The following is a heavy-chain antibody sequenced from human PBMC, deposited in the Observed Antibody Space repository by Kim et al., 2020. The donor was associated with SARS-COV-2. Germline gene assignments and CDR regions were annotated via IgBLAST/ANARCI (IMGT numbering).Heavy chain of an antibody. CDR3: ARRGSSSLEGLDY. J-gene: IGHJ4*02. V-gene: IGHV5-10-1*01. Sequence: PSFQGNVTISADRSDSTAYLQWSSLKASDTAMYYCARRGSSSLEGLDYWGQGTLVTVSS. D-gene: IGHD6-6*01.